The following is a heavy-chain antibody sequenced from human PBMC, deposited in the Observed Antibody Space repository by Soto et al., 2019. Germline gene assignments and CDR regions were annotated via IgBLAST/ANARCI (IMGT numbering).Heavy chain of an antibody. J-gene: IGHJ4*02. V-gene: IGHV4-31*02. CDR2: IYYSGST. CDR3: ARTEPYLVIIDY. Sequence: LRLSCAASGFTVSSNYMSWVRQHPGKGLEWIGYIYYSGSTYYNPSLKSRVTISVDTSKNQFSLKLSSVTAADTAVYYCARTEPYLVIIDYWGQGTLVTVSS. CDR1: GFTVSSNY. D-gene: IGHD3-3*01.